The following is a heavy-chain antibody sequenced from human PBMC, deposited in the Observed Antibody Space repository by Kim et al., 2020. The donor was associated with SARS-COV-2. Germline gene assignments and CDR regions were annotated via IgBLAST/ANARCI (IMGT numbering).Heavy chain of an antibody. J-gene: IGHJ3*02. CDR3: TRVPGTTYDI. CDR2: AT. V-gene: IGHV3-73*01. Sequence: ATTYGEPVKGRFTISRDESRNAAYLQMNSLKTEDTAVYYCTRVPGTTYDIWGQGTMVTVSS. D-gene: IGHD1-1*01.